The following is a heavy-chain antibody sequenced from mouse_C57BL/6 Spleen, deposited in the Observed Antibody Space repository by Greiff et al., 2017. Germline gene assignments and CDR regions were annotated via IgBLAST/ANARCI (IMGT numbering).Heavy chain of an antibody. D-gene: IGHD1-1*01. CDR1: GYSFTDYN. CDR3: ARSITTVGGWYFDV. V-gene: IGHV1-39*01. J-gene: IGHJ1*03. CDR2: INPNYGTT. Sequence: EVQVVESGPELVKPGASVKISCKASGYSFTDYNMNWVKQSNGKSLEWIGVINPNYGTTSYNQKFKGKATLTVDQSSSTAYMQLNSLTSEDSAVYYCARSITTVGGWYFDVWGTGTTVTVSS.